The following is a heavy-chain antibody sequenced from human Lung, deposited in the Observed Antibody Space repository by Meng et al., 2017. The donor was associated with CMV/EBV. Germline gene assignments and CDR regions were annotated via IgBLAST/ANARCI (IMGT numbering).Heavy chain of an antibody. D-gene: IGHD4-23*01. V-gene: IGHV3-48*03. CDR2: ISSSCGDR. CDR3: ARDSGDPSVVTPEDSAFDI. J-gene: IGHJ3*02. CDR1: GFTFNRFE. Sequence: GESLKISCAGSGFTFNRFEMNWVRQVPGGGLEWVSYISSSCGDRRYADSVKGRFTISRDNAKNSLYLQMNSLRAEDTAVYYCARDSGDPSVVTPEDSAFDIWGQGXMVTVSS.